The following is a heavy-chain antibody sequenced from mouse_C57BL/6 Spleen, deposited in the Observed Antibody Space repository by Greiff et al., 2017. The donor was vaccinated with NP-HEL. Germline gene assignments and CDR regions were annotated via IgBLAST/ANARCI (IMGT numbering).Heavy chain of an antibody. CDR1: GYTFTDYY. CDR2: INPNNGGT. D-gene: IGHD3-3*01. Sequence: EVQLQQSGPELVKPGASVKISCKASGYTFTDYYMNWVKQSHGKSLEWIGDINPNNGGTSYNQKFKGKATLTVDKSSSTAYMELRSLTSEDSAVYYCANQRDAMDYWGQGTSVTVSS. CDR3: ANQRDAMDY. V-gene: IGHV1-26*01. J-gene: IGHJ4*01.